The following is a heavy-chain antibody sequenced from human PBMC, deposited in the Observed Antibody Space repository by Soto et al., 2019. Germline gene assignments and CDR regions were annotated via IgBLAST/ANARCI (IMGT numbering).Heavy chain of an antibody. D-gene: IGHD6-6*01. CDR3: ATFGGAARPADC. CDR1: GFTFSSYS. CDR2: ISSSSSYI. Sequence: EVQLVESGGGLVKPGGSLRLSCAASGFTFSSYSMNWVRQAPGKGLEWVSSISSSSSYIYYADSVKGRFTISRDNAKNSLYLQMNSLRAEDTAEYYCATFGGAARPADCWGQGTLVTVSS. V-gene: IGHV3-21*01. J-gene: IGHJ4*02.